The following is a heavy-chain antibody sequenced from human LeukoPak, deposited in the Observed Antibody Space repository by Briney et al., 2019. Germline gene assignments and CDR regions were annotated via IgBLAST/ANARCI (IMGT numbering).Heavy chain of an antibody. CDR2: ISAYNGNT. CDR3: ARDSLYGDPPGY. J-gene: IGHJ4*02. V-gene: IGHV1-18*01. Sequence: GASVKVSCKASGYTFTSYGISWVRQAPGQGLEWVGWISAYNGNTNYAQKLQGRVTMTTDTSTSTAYMELRSLRSDGTAVYYCARDSLYGDPPGYWGQGTLVTVSS. CDR1: GYTFTSYG. D-gene: IGHD4-17*01.